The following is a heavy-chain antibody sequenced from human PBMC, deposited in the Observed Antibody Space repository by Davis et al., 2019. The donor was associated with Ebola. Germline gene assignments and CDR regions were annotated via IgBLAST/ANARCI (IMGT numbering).Heavy chain of an antibody. V-gene: IGHV1-2*06. CDR3: ARVRYCGGDCSRHYYYGMDV. CDR1: GYTFTSYD. CDR2: INPYSGGT. D-gene: IGHD2-21*02. Sequence: ASVKVSCKASGYTFTSYDINWVRQAPGQGLEWMGRINPYSGGTNYAQKFQGRVTMTRDTSISTAYMELSRLTSDDTAVYYCARVRYCGGDCSRHYYYGMDVWGKGTTVTVSS. J-gene: IGHJ6*04.